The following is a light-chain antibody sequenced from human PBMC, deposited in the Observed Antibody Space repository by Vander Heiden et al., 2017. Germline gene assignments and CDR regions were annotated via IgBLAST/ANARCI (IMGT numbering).Light chain of an antibody. CDR3: QQRINGHPSIT. Sequence: EIVLTQSPATLSLSPGERATLSCRASQSVSSYLAWYQQKPGQAPRLLIYDASNRATGIKARFSGSGDGTDFTLTISSREPEDFEVYYCQQRINGHPSITFGQGTRMEIK. V-gene: IGKV3-11*01. CDR2: DAS. J-gene: IGKJ5*01. CDR1: QSVSSY.